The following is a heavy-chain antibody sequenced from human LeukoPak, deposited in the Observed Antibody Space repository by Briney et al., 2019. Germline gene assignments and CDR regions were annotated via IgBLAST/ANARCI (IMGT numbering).Heavy chain of an antibody. D-gene: IGHD5-12*01. CDR3: ARGPDIVATISYYFDY. CDR1: GFTFSDYY. Sequence: PGGSLRLSCAASGFTFSDYYMSWIRQAPGKGLEWVSYISSSGSTIYYADSVKGRFTISRDNAKNSLYLQMNSLRAEDTAVYYCARGPDIVATISYYFDYWGPGNLVTVSS. CDR2: ISSSGSTI. V-gene: IGHV3-11*01. J-gene: IGHJ4*02.